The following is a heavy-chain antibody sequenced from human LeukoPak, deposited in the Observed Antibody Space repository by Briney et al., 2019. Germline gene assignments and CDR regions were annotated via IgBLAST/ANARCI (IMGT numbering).Heavy chain of an antibody. J-gene: IGHJ1*01. CDR3: AKDRDTTGYEH. Sequence: GGSLRLSCAASGFTFEDYAMHWVRQAPGKGLEWVSFVTGDGSSTYYADSVKGRFTISRDNRKNSLYLQMNSLRIEDTALYYCAKDRDTTGYEHWGQGTLVTVSS. CDR1: GFTFEDYA. V-gene: IGHV3-43*02. D-gene: IGHD3-22*01. CDR2: VTGDGSST.